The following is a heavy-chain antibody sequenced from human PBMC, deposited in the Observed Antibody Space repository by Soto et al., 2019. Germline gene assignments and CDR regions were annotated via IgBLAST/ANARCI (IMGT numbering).Heavy chain of an antibody. CDR2: IIPIFGTA. CDR3: ASLLAIPWDYYYYGMDV. Sequence: QVQLVQSGAEVKKPGSSVKVSCKASGGTFSSYAISWVRQAPGQGLEWMGGIIPIFGTANYAQKFQGRVTITADESTTTAYMALSSLRAEDTAVYYCASLLAIPWDYYYYGMDVWGQGTTVTVSS. V-gene: IGHV1-69*12. CDR1: GGTFSSYA. D-gene: IGHD2-21*01. J-gene: IGHJ6*02.